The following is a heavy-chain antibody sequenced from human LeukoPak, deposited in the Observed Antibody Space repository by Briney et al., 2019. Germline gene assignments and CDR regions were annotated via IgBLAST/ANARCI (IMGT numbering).Heavy chain of an antibody. J-gene: IGHJ4*02. D-gene: IGHD3-22*01. V-gene: IGHV3-23*01. CDR3: AKDWSLYYDSSGYFDY. CDR2: ISGSGGST. CDR1: GFTFSNYA. Sequence: GGSLRLSCAASGFTFSNYAMSWVRQAPGKGLEWVSAISGSGGSTYYADSVKGRFTISRDNSKNTLYLQMNSVRAEDTAVYYCAKDWSLYYDSSGYFDYWGQGTLVTVSS.